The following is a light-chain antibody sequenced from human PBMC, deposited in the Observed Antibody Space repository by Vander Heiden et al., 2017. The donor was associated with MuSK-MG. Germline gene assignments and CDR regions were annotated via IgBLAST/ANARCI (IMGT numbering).Light chain of an antibody. J-gene: IGKJ3*01. V-gene: IGKV1-27*01. CDR2: AAS. CDR3: QKYNSAPHT. Sequence: DIQMTQSPSSLSASVGDRVTITCRASQGISNYLAWYQQKPGKVPKLLIYAASTLQSGVPSRFSGSGSGTDFTLTISSLHPEDVATYYCQKYNSAPHTFGHGTKVDIK. CDR1: QGISNY.